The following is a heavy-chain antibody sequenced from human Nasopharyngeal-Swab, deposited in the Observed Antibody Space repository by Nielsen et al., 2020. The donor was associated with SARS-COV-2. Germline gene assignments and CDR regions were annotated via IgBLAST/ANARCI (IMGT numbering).Heavy chain of an antibody. J-gene: IGHJ6*02. CDR1: GGSVSSGSYY. Sequence: ESLKISCTVSGGSVSSGSYYWSCLRQPPGKGLEWIGYIYYSGSTNYNPSLKSRVTISVDTSKNQFSLKLSSVTAADTAVYYCARDHYGSGSPSMDVWGQGTTVTVSS. D-gene: IGHD3-10*01. CDR2: IYYSGST. V-gene: IGHV4-61*01. CDR3: ARDHYGSGSPSMDV.